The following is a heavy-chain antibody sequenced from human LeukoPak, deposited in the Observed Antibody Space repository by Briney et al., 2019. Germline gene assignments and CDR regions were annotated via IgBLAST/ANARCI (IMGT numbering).Heavy chain of an antibody. CDR3: ARDLAGQYCSSTTYCTFIRDTYFDY. CDR1: GYTFTGYY. CDR2: INPNSGDT. J-gene: IGHJ4*02. V-gene: IGHV1-2*02. D-gene: IGHD2-2*02. Sequence: ASVKVSCKASGYTFTGYYMHWMRQAPGQGLEWMGWINPNSGDTNYAQKFQGRVTMTGDTSITTAYMELSRLRSDDTAVYYCARDLAGQYCSSTTYCTFIRDTYFDYWGQGTLVTVSS.